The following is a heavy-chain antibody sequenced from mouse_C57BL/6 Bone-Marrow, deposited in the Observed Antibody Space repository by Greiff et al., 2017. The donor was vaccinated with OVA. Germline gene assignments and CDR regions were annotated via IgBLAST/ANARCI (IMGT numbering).Heavy chain of an antibody. CDR1: GYTFTSYW. Sequence: QVQLQQPGAELVMPGASVKLSCKASGYTFTSYWMHWVKQRPGQGLEWIGEIDPSDSYTNYNQKFKGKSTLTVDKSSSTAYMQLSSLTSEDSAVYYCARKDYGSSFYYFDYWGQGTTLTVSS. CDR2: IDPSDSYT. D-gene: IGHD1-1*01. J-gene: IGHJ2*01. CDR3: ARKDYGSSFYYFDY. V-gene: IGHV1-69*01.